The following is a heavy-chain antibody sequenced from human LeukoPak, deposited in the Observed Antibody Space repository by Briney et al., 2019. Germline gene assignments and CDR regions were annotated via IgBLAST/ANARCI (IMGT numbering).Heavy chain of an antibody. V-gene: IGHV3-21*01. J-gene: IGHJ4*02. Sequence: GGSLRLSCAASGFTFSPYSMNWVRQAPGKGLEWVSSISSSSGSIYYADYADSVKGRFTISRDNAKKSLYLQMNSLRAEDTAVYYCASGALRTATFDYWGQGTLVTVSS. CDR3: ASGALRTATFDY. CDR2: ISSSSGSI. CDR1: GFTFSPYS. D-gene: IGHD2-15*01.